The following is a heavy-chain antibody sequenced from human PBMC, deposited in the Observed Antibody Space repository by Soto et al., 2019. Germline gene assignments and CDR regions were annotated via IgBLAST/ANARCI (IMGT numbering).Heavy chain of an antibody. CDR3: ARSIAVAGLDY. V-gene: IGHV3-30-3*01. CDR1: GFPLSTYS. CDR2: ISYDGNKK. D-gene: IGHD6-19*01. Sequence: ESGGGVVQPGRSLRLSCAASGFPLSTYSIHWVRQAPGKGLEWVSLISYDGNKKLYGDSVKGRFSISRDTSKSTVYLQMNSLRPEDTALYYCARSIAVAGLDYWGQGTLVTVSS. J-gene: IGHJ4*02.